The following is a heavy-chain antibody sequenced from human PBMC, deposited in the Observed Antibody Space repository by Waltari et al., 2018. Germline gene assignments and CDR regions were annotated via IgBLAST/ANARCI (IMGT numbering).Heavy chain of an antibody. V-gene: IGHV3-7*01. CDR1: GFTFTHYW. Sequence: EVHLVESGGGLVQPGGSLRLSCAASGFTFTHYWMRWVRQAPGKGPEWVANIHKDGSEKNYVDYVKGRFTISRDNAKDSVYLQMNSLRADDTAMYYGVRDHWGPDYGGQGTLVTVSS. D-gene: IGHD7-27*01. CDR3: VRDHWGPDY. J-gene: IGHJ4*02. CDR2: IHKDGSEK.